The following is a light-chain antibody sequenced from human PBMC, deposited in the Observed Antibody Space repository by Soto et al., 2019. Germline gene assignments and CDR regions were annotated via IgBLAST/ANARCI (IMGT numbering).Light chain of an antibody. J-gene: IGLJ2*01. V-gene: IGLV3-21*02. CDR3: QVWDTHTDHVL. CDR2: ENS. CDR1: NIGSKS. Sequence: SYALTQPPSVSVAPGQTATITCGADNIGSKSVQWYQQRSGQAPVMVVYENSDRPSGIPERFSGSSSGNTATLSITRVEAGDEADYYCQVWDTHTDHVLFGGGTKVTVL.